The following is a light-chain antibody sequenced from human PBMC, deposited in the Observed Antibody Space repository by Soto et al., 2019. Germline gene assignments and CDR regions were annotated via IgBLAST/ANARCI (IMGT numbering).Light chain of an antibody. CDR3: CSYAGSDTFAV. CDR2: EGS. V-gene: IGLV2-23*03. J-gene: IGLJ1*01. CDR1: RSDIGSYNL. Sequence: QSVLTQPASVSGSPGQSITISCTGTRSDIGSYNLVSWYQQHPGKAPKLLIREGSKRPSGVSNRFSGSRSGITASLTISGLQAEDEADYYCCSYAGSDTFAVFGTGTKVTVL.